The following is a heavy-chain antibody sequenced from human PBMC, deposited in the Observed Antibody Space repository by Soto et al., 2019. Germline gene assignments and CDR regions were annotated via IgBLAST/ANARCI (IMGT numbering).Heavy chain of an antibody. J-gene: IGHJ4*02. Sequence: GESLKISCAASGFTFSNAWMSWVRQAPGKGLEWVGRIKSKTDGGTTDYAAPVKGRFTISRDDSKNTLYLQMNSLKTEDTAVYYCTTGSSSGPTGYWGQGTLVTVSS. D-gene: IGHD3-22*01. CDR3: TTGSSSGPTGY. V-gene: IGHV3-15*01. CDR1: GFTFSNAW. CDR2: IKSKTDGGTT.